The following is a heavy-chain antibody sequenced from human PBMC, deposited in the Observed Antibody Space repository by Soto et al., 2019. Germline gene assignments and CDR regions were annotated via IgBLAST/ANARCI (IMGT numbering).Heavy chain of an antibody. CDR2: ISAYNGNT. V-gene: IGHV1-18*04. Sequence: ASVKVSCKASGYTFTSYGMSWVRQAPGQGLEWMGWISAYNGNTNYAQKLQGRVTMTTDTSTSTAYMELSRLRSDDTAVYYCASRGVLNRVCHASFVLGGEETLVSV. CDR3: ASRGVLNRVCHASFVL. J-gene: IGHJ4*02. D-gene: IGHD2-2*01. CDR1: GYTFTSYG.